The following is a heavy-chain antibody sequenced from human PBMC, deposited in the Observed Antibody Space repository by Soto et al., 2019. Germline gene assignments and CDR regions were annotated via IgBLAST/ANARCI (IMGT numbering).Heavy chain of an antibody. CDR1: GGSINPYY. J-gene: IGHJ4*02. CDR3: VRANHFDF. CDR2: IYYRGSA. Sequence: QVQLQESGPGLVKPSETLSLTCTVSGGSINPYYWSWFRQPPGKGLEWIGSIYYRGSANTNPSLKSRLTISVDMSQLHFSLTLISVTAADTAIYYCVRANHFDFWGPGTLVTVSS. V-gene: IGHV4-59*01.